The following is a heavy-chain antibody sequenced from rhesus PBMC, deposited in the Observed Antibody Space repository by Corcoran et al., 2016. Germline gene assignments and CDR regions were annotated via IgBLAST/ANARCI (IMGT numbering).Heavy chain of an antibody. CDR3: ARYNSNYGWYFDL. J-gene: IGHJ2*01. CDR1: GGSISADYY. V-gene: IGHV4-106*01. CDR2: IYGCGGGT. D-gene: IGHD1-26*01. Sequence: QVQLQESGPGLVKPSETLSLTCAVSGGSISADYYWSWIRRPPGKGMEWIGYIYGCGGGTNYNPSPKKRVNMSIDTSKNQFTLKLSSVTAADTAVYYCARYNSNYGWYFDLWGPGTPITISS.